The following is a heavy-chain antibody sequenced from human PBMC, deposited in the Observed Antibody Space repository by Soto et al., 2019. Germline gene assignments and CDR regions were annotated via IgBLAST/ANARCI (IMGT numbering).Heavy chain of an antibody. CDR3: ARDQGSGYDSSGGGDY. Sequence: QVQLVESGGGVVQPGRSLRLSCAASGFTFSSYGMHWVRQAPGKGLEWVAGIWYDGSNKYYADSVKGRFTISRDNSKNTLYRQMNSLRAEDRAGYYCARDQGSGYDSSGGGDYWGQGTLVTVSS. J-gene: IGHJ4*02. CDR2: IWYDGSNK. D-gene: IGHD5-12*01. CDR1: GFTFSSYG. V-gene: IGHV3-33*01.